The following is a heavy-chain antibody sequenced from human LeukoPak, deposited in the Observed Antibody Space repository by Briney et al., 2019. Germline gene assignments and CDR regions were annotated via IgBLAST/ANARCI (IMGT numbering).Heavy chain of an antibody. CDR1: GFTFSSYA. D-gene: IGHD5-18*01. Sequence: GGSLRLSCAASGFTFSSYAMHWVRQAPGKGLEWVAVISYDGSNKYYADSVKGRFTISRDNSKNTLYLQINSLRAEDTAVYYCAKGLMRGYSYGGDYWGQGTLVTVSS. V-gene: IGHV3-30-3*01. CDR2: ISYDGSNK. CDR3: AKGLMRGYSYGGDY. J-gene: IGHJ4*02.